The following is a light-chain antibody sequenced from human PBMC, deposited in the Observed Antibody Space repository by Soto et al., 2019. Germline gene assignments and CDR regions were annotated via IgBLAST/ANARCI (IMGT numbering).Light chain of an antibody. Sequence: EVVLTQSPDTLSLSPGEGATLSCGASESVRSSFLAWYQQKPGQGPRLLNYAASTRATGIPQRFSGSGSGTDFTLIISRLEPEDSAVYFCHQYGNSPPTFGQGTKLEIK. CDR1: ESVRSSF. CDR2: AAS. CDR3: HQYGNSPPT. J-gene: IGKJ2*01. V-gene: IGKV3-20*01.